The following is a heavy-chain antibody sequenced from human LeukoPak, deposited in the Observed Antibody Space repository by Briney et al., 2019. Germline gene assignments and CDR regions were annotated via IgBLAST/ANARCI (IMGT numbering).Heavy chain of an antibody. CDR3: ARTISNSYGVSDY. Sequence: GGSLRLSCAASGFTFSSTHAMTWVRQAPGKGLEWVSAISGSSGTTYYADSVKGRFTISRDSSKNTLYLQMNTLRVEDTAVYHCARTISNSYGVSDYWGQGTLATVSS. CDR1: GFTFSSTHA. CDR2: ISGSSGTT. D-gene: IGHD5-18*01. J-gene: IGHJ4*02. V-gene: IGHV3-23*01.